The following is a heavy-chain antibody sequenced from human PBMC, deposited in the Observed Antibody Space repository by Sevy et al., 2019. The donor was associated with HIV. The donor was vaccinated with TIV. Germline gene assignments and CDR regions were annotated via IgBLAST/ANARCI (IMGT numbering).Heavy chain of an antibody. CDR1: GYSFTSYW. CDR3: ARQSSGWDDAFDI. J-gene: IGHJ3*02. V-gene: IGHV5-51*01. D-gene: IGHD6-19*01. CDR2: IYPGDSDT. Sequence: GESLKISCKGSGYSFTSYWIGWVRQMPGKGLVWMGIIYPGDSDTRYSPSFQGQVTISADKSISTAYLQWSSLKASDTAMYYCARQSSGWDDAFDIWGQRTMVTVSS.